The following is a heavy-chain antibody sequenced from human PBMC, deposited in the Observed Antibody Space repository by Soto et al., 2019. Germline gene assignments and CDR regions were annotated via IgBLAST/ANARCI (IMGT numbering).Heavy chain of an antibody. Sequence: ASVTVSCKASGYTFTSYGISWVRQAPGQGLEWMGWISAYNGNTNYAQKLQGRVTMTTDTSTSTAYMELRSLRSDDTAVYYCARDDRYSSGADLSFGWFDPWGQGTLVTVSS. J-gene: IGHJ5*02. CDR3: ARDDRYSSGADLSFGWFDP. V-gene: IGHV1-18*04. CDR2: ISAYNGNT. CDR1: GYTFTSYG. D-gene: IGHD6-19*01.